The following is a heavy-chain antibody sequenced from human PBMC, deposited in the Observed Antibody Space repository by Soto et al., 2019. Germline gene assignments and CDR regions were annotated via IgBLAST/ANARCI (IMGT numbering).Heavy chain of an antibody. D-gene: IGHD6-13*01. CDR2: IIPIFGTA. V-gene: IGHV1-69*13. CDR1: GGTFSSYA. CDR3: AREAAAGKSSVDY. J-gene: IGHJ4*02. Sequence: SVKVSCKASGGTFSSYAISWVRQAPGQGLEWMGGIIPIFGTANYAQKFQGRVTITADESTSTAYMELSSLRSEDTAVYYCAREAAAGKSSVDYWGQGTLVTVSS.